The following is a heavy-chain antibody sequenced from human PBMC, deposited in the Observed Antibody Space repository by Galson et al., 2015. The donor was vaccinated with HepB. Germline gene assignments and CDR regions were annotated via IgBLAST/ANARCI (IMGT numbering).Heavy chain of an antibody. CDR3: ARGRRRTELGCLNY. J-gene: IGHJ4*02. V-gene: IGHV1-8*02. D-gene: IGHD7-27*01. CDR1: GGTFSSYD. Sequence: SVKVSCKASGGTFSSYDINWVRQATGQGLEWMGWMNPNSGNTGYAQKFQGRVTMTRNTSISTAYMELSSLRSEDTAVYYCARGRRRTELGCLNYWGQGTLVTVSS. CDR2: MNPNSGNT.